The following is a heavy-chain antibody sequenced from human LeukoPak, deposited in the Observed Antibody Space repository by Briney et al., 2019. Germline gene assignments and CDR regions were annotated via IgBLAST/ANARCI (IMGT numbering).Heavy chain of an antibody. CDR2: IHPNSGAT. CDR1: GYTFTYYY. Sequence: GASVTVSCKASGYTFTYYYLHWVRQPPGQGLEWMGWIHPNSGATNYAQKFQGRVAMTRDTSISTAYLELSSLRSDDTAVYYCARLAAVPGWGQGTLVTVSS. CDR3: ARLAAVPG. D-gene: IGHD6-19*01. V-gene: IGHV1-2*02. J-gene: IGHJ1*01.